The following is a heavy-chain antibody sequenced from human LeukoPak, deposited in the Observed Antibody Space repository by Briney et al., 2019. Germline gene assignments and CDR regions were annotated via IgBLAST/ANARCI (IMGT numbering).Heavy chain of an antibody. V-gene: IGHV4-34*01. D-gene: IGHD2-15*01. J-gene: IGHJ5*02. CDR3: ARVGLGYCSGGSCYLRWFDP. CDR1: GGSFSGYY. Sequence: KTSETLSLTCAVYGGSFSGYYWSWIRQPPGKGLEWIGEINHSGSTNYNPSLKSRVTISVDTSKNQFSLKLSSVTAADTAVYYCARVGLGYCSGGSCYLRWFDPWGQGTLVTVSS. CDR2: INHSGST.